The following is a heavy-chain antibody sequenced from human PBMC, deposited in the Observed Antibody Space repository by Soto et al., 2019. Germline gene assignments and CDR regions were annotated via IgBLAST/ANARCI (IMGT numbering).Heavy chain of an antibody. Sequence: QVQLVQSGAEVKKPGSSVKVSCKASGGTFSSYAIRWVRQAPGQGLEWMGGIIPIFGTANYAQKFQGRVTITAHESTSTAYMELSSLRSEDTAVYYCARLGQKGTVTTFYSYWGQGTLVTVS. D-gene: IGHD4-17*01. CDR1: GGTFSSYA. V-gene: IGHV1-69*12. J-gene: IGHJ4*02. CDR2: IIPIFGTA. CDR3: ARLGQKGTVTTFYSY.